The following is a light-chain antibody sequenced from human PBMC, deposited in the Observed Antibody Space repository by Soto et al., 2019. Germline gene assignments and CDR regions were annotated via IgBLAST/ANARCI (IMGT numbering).Light chain of an antibody. CDR2: AAS. Sequence: DIQMTQSPSSVSASVGDSVTITCRASQDISSWLDWYQQKPGKAPNLLIYAASSLQSGVPSRFSGSGSGTDFTLTINSLQPEDIATYYCQQTNSFPRTFGQGTKVEVK. CDR3: QQTNSFPRT. V-gene: IGKV1-12*01. J-gene: IGKJ1*01. CDR1: QDISSW.